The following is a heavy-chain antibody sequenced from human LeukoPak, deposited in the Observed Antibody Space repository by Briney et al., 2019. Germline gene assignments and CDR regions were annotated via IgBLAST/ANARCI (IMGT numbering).Heavy chain of an antibody. J-gene: IGHJ4*02. V-gene: IGHV1-3*01. CDR3: ATSEEGR. D-gene: IGHD2-15*01. Sequence: ASVKVSCKASGHTFINYAIHWVRQGPGQRLEWVGWINVGNGDTKYSQRFQGRVTFTRDTSASTAYMELSRLRSEDTAVYYCATSEEGRWGQGTLVTVSS. CDR2: INVGNGDT. CDR1: GHTFINYA.